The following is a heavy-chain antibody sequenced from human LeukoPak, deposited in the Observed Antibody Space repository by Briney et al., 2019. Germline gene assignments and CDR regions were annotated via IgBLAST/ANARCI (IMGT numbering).Heavy chain of an antibody. D-gene: IGHD5-24*01. J-gene: IGHJ6*03. CDR2: IYYSGST. CDR3: ARLTRLQRGGMGYYYYMDV. Sequence: SETLSLTCTVSGVSISSHYWSWIRQPPGKGLEWIGYIYYSGSTNYNPSLKSRVTISVDTSKNQFSLKLSSVTAADTAVYYCARLTRLQRGGMGYYYYMDVWGKGTTVTVPS. V-gene: IGHV4-59*11. CDR1: GVSISSHY.